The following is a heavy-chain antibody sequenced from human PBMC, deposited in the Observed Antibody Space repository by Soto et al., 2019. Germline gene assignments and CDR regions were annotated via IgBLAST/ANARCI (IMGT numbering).Heavy chain of an antibody. J-gene: IGHJ4*02. D-gene: IGHD6-25*01. CDR2: ISGSDGST. CDR1: GFTFSSYA. V-gene: IGHV3-23*01. CDR3: ATDSSYPAAEPDY. Sequence: EVQLLESGGGLVQPGGSLRLSCAASGFTFSSYAMSWVRQAPGKGLEWVSGISGSDGSTYYADSVKGRFTISRDNSKNTLYLQMTSLRAEDTAVYYCATDSSYPAAEPDYWGQGTLVTVSS.